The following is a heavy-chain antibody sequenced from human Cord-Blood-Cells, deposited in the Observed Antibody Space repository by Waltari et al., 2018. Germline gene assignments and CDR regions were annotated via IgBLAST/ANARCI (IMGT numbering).Heavy chain of an antibody. J-gene: IGHJ6*02. Sequence: QVQLQESGPGLVKPSETLSLTCTVSGGSIRSYYWSWLRQPPGKGLEWIGYIYYSGSTNYNPALKSRVTISVDTSKNQFSLKLSSVTAADTAVYYCARGNNVGDYYYYYGMDVWGQGTTVTVSS. V-gene: IGHV4-59*01. CDR2: IYYSGST. CDR3: ARGNNVGDYYYYYGMDV. D-gene: IGHD4-17*01. CDR1: GGSIRSYY.